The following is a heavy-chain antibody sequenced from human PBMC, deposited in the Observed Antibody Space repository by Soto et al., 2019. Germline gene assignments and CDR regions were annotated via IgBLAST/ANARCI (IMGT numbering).Heavy chain of an antibody. D-gene: IGHD3-16*02. J-gene: IGHJ4*02. V-gene: IGHV4-31*03. CDR2: IYYSGST. CDR3: ARKIRMGTLGGVIDYFDY. Sequence: SSETLSLTCTVSGGSISSGGYYWSWIRQHPGKGLEWIGYIYYSGSTYYNPSLKSRVTISVDTSKNQFSLKLSSVTAADTAVYYCARKIRMGTLGGVIDYFDYWGQGTLVTVSS. CDR1: GGSISSGGYY.